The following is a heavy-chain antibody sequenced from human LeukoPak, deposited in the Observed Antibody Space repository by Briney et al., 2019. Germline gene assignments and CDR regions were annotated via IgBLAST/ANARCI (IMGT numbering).Heavy chain of an antibody. CDR1: GFTFSNYW. CDR3: ARGGTYSFDY. CDR2: VHSDGRST. J-gene: IGHJ4*02. V-gene: IGHV3-74*01. Sequence: PGGSLRLSCAAPGFTFSNYWMHWVRQAPGKGLVWVSRVHSDGRSTTYADSVKGRFTISRDNAKNTLYLQMNSLRVEDTAVYYCARGGTYSFDYWGQGTLVTVSS. D-gene: IGHD1-26*01.